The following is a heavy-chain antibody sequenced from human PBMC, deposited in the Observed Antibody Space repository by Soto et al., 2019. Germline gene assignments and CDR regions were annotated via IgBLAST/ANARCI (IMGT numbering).Heavy chain of an antibody. Sequence: SETLSLTCTVSGGSISSYYLSWIRQPPGKGLEWIGYIYYSGSTNYNPSLKSRVTISVDTSKNQFSLKLSSVTAADTAVYYCARVGDYDSSGYEYYFDYWGQGTLVTVSS. J-gene: IGHJ4*02. V-gene: IGHV4-59*01. CDR2: IYYSGST. D-gene: IGHD3-22*01. CDR1: GGSISSYY. CDR3: ARVGDYDSSGYEYYFDY.